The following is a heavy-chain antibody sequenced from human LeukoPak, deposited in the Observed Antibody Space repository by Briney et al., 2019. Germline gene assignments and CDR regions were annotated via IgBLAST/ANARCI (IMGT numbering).Heavy chain of an antibody. J-gene: IGHJ4*02. CDR1: GGTFSSYA. Sequence: GASVKVSCKASGGTFSSYAISWVRQAPGQGLEWMGGIIPIFGTANYAQKFQGRVTITTDESTSTAYMELSSLRSEDTAVYYCARGAAAAGYYYFDYWGQGTLVTVSS. D-gene: IGHD6-13*01. V-gene: IGHV1-69*05. CDR3: ARGAAAAGYYYFDY. CDR2: IIPIFGTA.